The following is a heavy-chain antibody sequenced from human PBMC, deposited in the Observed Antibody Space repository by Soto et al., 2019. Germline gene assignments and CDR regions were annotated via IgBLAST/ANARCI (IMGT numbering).Heavy chain of an antibody. CDR2: INHSGST. J-gene: IGHJ6*02. D-gene: IGHD3-10*01. Sequence: QVQLQQWGAGLLKPSETLSLTCAVYGGSFSGYYWSWIRQPPGKGLEWIGEINHSGSTNYNPSLKSRVTISVDTAKNQCSLKLSSVTSADKAVYYCARGEKTYYDGSGRLYGMDVWGQGTTVTVSS. V-gene: IGHV4-34*01. CDR1: GGSFSGYY. CDR3: ARGEKTYYDGSGRLYGMDV.